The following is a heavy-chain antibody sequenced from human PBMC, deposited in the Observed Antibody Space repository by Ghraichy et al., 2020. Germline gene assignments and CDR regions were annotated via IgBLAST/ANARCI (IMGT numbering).Heavy chain of an antibody. J-gene: IGHJ4*02. V-gene: IGHV3-7*01. CDR2: IKRDGSEK. CDR3: ARDRGPNTFDY. Sequence: GGSLRLSCAASGFTFSDYWMTWVRQAPGKGLEWVANIKRDGSEKYYADSVKGRFTFSKDNVENSVHLLMNSLRAEDTAIYYCARDRGPNTFDYWGQGTLVTVSS. D-gene: IGHD3-10*01. CDR1: GFTFSDYW.